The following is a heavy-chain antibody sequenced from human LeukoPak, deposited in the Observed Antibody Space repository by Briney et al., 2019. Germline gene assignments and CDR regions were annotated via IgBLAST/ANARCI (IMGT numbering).Heavy chain of an antibody. Sequence: KPSETLSLTCTVSGGSISGYYWTWIRQPPGKGLEWIGNLYYSGSTYYNPSLKSRVTISVDTSKNQFSLKLSSVTAADTAVYYCARRHDGEFDYWGQGTLATVSS. CDR2: LYYSGST. CDR1: GGSISGYY. J-gene: IGHJ4*02. V-gene: IGHV4-59*04. D-gene: IGHD3-10*01. CDR3: ARRHDGEFDY.